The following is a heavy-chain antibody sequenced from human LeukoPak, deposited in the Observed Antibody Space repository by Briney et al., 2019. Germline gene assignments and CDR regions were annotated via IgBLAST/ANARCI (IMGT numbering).Heavy chain of an antibody. D-gene: IGHD5-24*01. CDR2: LSGDGHTT. V-gene: IGHV3-23*01. CDR1: GFTFSSYA. CDR3: AKDYGWLQLARWRGIDY. J-gene: IGHJ4*02. Sequence: GGSLRLSCAASGFTFSSYAMSWVRQAPGKGLEWVSALSGDGHTTFYADSVKGRFTISRDNPRNTLYLQMNGVRAEDTAVYYCAKDYGWLQLARWRGIDYWGQGTLVTVSS.